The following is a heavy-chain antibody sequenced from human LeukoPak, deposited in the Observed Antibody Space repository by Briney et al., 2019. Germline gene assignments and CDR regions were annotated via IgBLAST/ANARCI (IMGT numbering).Heavy chain of an antibody. CDR3: ARDRAGTQLWVEFDS. CDR1: GFTVSGNY. V-gene: IGHV3-66*02. CDR2: INDGGST. D-gene: IGHD5-18*01. J-gene: IGHJ5*01. Sequence: PGGSLRLSCAASGFTVSGNYMNWVRQAPGKGLEWVSLINDGGSTFCADSVKGRFTISRDDSRNTLFLQMNSLRDEDTAVYYCARDRAGTQLWVEFDSGGQGPLVTVSA.